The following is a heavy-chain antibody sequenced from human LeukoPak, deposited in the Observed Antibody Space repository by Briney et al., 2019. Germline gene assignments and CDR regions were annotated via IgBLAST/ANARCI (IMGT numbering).Heavy chain of an antibody. V-gene: IGHV3-74*01. J-gene: IGHJ4*02. Sequence: GGSLRLSCAASGFTFSSYWMHWVRQAPGKGLVWVSRINSDGSSTSYADSVKGRFTISRDNAKNSLYLQMNSLRAEDTAVHYCARDLKDFWSGYAHYFDYWGQGTLVTVSS. CDR2: INSDGSST. CDR1: GFTFSSYW. CDR3: ARDLKDFWSGYAHYFDY. D-gene: IGHD3-3*01.